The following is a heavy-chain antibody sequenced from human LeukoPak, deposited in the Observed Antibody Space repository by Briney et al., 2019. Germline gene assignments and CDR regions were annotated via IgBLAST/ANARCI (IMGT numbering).Heavy chain of an antibody. CDR3: ATLVFDSSGYSYFDH. CDR2: ISDTGGNT. D-gene: IGHD3-22*01. J-gene: IGHJ4*02. CDR1: GFTFIRYA. Sequence: GGSLRLSCAASGFTFIRYAMSWGRQAPGEGVEWLSAISDTGGNTYYTDSVKSLFTISRDNSRNTLYLQMNSLRVEDTAFYYCATLVFDSSGYSYFDHWGQGTLVTVSS. V-gene: IGHV3-23*01.